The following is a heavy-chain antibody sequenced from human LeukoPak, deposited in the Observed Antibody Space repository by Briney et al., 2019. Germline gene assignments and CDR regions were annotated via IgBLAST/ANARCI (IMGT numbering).Heavy chain of an antibody. V-gene: IGHV1-46*01. CDR1: GYTFTSNY. D-gene: IGHD5-24*01. Sequence: ASVKVSCKAFGYTFTSNYMHWVRQAPGQGPEWMGVISPSGGSTTYAQKFQGRVTLTRDMSTSTDYLELSSLRSEDTAVYYCAREGMGGDGPGYLDYWGQGTLVTVSS. J-gene: IGHJ4*02. CDR2: ISPSGGST. CDR3: AREGMGGDGPGYLDY.